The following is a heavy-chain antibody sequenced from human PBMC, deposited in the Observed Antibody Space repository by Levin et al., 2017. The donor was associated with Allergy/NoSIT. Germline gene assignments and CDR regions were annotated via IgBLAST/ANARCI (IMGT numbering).Heavy chain of an antibody. CDR3: ARGGGGYDVWSGEGAFDI. J-gene: IGHJ3*02. V-gene: IGHV4-59*01. CDR1: GGSLRSYY. CDR2: IYYSGST. D-gene: IGHD3-3*01. Sequence: SQTLSLPCPVSGGSLRSYYWSWIRQPPGKGLEWIGYIYYSGSTNYNPSLKSRVTISVDTSKNQFSLKLSSVTAADTAVYYCARGGGGYDVWSGEGAFDIWGQGTMVTVSS.